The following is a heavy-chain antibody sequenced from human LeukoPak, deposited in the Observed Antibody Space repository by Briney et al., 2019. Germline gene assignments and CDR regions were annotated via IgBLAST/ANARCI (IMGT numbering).Heavy chain of an antibody. CDR3: ARQGGMDTAMALNY. D-gene: IGHD5-18*01. Sequence: GESLKISCETSGYSFTTYWIAWVRQLPGKGLEWMGRVYPGDSDTTYSPSFQGQVTISADKSINTAYLQWSSLKASDTAMYYCARQGGMDTAMALNYWGQGTLVTVSS. V-gene: IGHV5-51*01. CDR1: GYSFTTYW. J-gene: IGHJ4*02. CDR2: VYPGDSDT.